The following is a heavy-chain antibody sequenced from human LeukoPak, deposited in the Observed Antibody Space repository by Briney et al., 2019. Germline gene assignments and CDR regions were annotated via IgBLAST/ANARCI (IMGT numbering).Heavy chain of an antibody. CDR2: IKQDGSEK. J-gene: IGHJ5*02. D-gene: IGHD1-1*01. V-gene: IGHV3-7*01. Sequence: GGSLRLSCAASGFTFSSYWMSWVRQAPGKGLEWVANIKQDGSEKYYVDSVEGRFTISRDNAKNSLYLQMNSLRAEDTAVYYCARSGGWNDVWDWFDPWGQGTLVTVSS. CDR3: ARSGGWNDVWDWFDP. CDR1: GFTFSSYW.